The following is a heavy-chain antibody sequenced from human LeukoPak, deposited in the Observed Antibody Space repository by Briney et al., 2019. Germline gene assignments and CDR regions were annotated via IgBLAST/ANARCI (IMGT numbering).Heavy chain of an antibody. D-gene: IGHD6-19*01. V-gene: IGHV1-2*06. Sequence: ASVKVSCKASGYTFTDYYMHWVRQAPGQGLEWMGRINPYSGGTNYAQKFQGRVTMTRDTSISTAYMELSRLKSDDTAVYYCARDYSSGWYVYRGQGTLVTVSS. CDR2: INPYSGGT. CDR3: ARDYSSGWYVY. J-gene: IGHJ4*02. CDR1: GYTFTDYY.